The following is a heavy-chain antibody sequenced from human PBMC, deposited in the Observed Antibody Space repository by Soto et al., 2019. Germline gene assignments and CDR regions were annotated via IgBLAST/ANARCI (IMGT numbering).Heavy chain of an antibody. CDR3: ARQIYDSDTGPNFQYYFDS. V-gene: IGHV5-10-1*01. CDR1: GYSFAGYW. J-gene: IGHJ4*02. Sequence: VESLKISCKGSGYSFAGYWITWVRQKPGKGLDWMGRIDPSDSQTYYSPSFRGHVTISVTKSITTVFLQWSSLRASDTAMYYCARQIYDSDTGPNFQYYFDSWGQGTPVTVSS. D-gene: IGHD3-22*01. CDR2: IDPSDSQT.